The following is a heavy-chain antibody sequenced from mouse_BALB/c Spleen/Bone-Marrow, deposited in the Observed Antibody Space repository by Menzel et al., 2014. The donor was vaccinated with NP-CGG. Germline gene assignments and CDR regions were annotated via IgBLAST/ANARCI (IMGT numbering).Heavy chain of an antibody. Sequence: EVQLVESGGGLVKPGESLKLSCAASGFTFSSYAMSWVRQTPEKRLEWVASITSGGSTYYPDSVKGRFTISRDNARNILYLQMSSLRSEYTAIYYCARGLLLRADWYLDVWGAGTTVTVSS. CDR3: ARGLLLRADWYLDV. CDR1: GFTFSSYA. D-gene: IGHD1-1*01. J-gene: IGHJ1*01. CDR2: ITSGGST. V-gene: IGHV5-6-5*01.